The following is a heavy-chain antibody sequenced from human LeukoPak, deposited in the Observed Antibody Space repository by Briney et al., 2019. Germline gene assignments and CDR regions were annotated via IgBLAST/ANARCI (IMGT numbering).Heavy chain of an antibody. CDR2: IIPIFGTA. Sequence: SVKVSCKASGGTFSSYAISWVRQAPGQGLEWMGGIIPIFGTANYAQKFQGRVTITADESTSTAYMELSSLRSEDTAVYYCARGESYYGYYFDYWGQGTLVTVSS. V-gene: IGHV1-69*13. CDR3: ARGESYYGYYFDY. CDR1: GGTFSSYA. J-gene: IGHJ4*02. D-gene: IGHD1-26*01.